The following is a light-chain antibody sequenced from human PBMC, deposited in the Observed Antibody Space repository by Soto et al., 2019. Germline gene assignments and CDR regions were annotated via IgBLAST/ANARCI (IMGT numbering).Light chain of an antibody. CDR3: HQYYSSPTT. CDR1: QTVSSGF. Sequence: EIVLTQSPGTLSVSPGXRATVSCRASQTVSSGFLAWYQQKVGQAPRLLIYGASTRATGIPDRFSGSGSGTDFTLTVDRLEPEDFAVYYCHQYYSSPTTFGGGTKVDIK. V-gene: IGKV3-20*01. J-gene: IGKJ4*01. CDR2: GAS.